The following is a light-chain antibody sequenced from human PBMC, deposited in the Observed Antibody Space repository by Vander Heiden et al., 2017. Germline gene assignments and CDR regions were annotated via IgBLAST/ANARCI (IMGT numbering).Light chain of an antibody. CDR2: WAS. CDR3: QQDDSNPFLT. Sequence: DIVMTQSPDSLAVSLGERATINCKSSQSVLYSSNNKNYLAWYQQKPGQPPKLLIYWASTRESGVPDRFSGSGYGTDFTLTISSLQAEDVAVYYCQQDDSNPFLTFGGGTKVEIK. CDR1: QSVLYSSNNKNY. V-gene: IGKV4-1*01. J-gene: IGKJ4*01.